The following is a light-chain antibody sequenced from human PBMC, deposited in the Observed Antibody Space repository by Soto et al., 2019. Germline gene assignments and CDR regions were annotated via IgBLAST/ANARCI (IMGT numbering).Light chain of an antibody. J-gene: IGKJ4*01. Sequence: ETVMTQSPGTLSVSLGERATLSCRASQSVSIHLAWYQQKPGQAPRLLIYDTSTRATGVPARFSGSRSGTEFTLTINSLQSEDFAVYYCQRYNNWPLTFGGGTKV. V-gene: IGKV3-15*01. CDR2: DTS. CDR1: QSVSIH. CDR3: QRYNNWPLT.